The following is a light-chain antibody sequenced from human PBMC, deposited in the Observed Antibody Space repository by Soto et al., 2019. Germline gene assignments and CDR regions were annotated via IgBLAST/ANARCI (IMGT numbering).Light chain of an antibody. V-gene: IGLV2-14*03. CDR3: SSYTTSSVRV. J-gene: IGLJ2*01. CDR1: NSDIGAYNS. CDR2: DVS. Sequence: QSALTQPASMSGSPGQSITISCTGTNSDIGAYNSVSWYQQRPGMAPQLMIYDVSYRPSGISSRFSGSKSGNTASLTISGLQAADEADYYCSSYTTSSVRVFGGGTKLTVL.